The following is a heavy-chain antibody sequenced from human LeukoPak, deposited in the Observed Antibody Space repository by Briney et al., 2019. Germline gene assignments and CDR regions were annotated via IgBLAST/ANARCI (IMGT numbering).Heavy chain of an antibody. Sequence: PSETLSLTCTVSGGSISSYYWSWIRQPPGKGLEWIGYIYYSGSTNYNPSLRSRVTISVDTSKNQFSLKLSSVTAADTAVYYCARSYYDSSGYRGIKKYYFDYWGQGTLVTVSS. CDR2: IYYSGST. J-gene: IGHJ4*02. D-gene: IGHD3-22*01. V-gene: IGHV4-59*08. CDR1: GGSISSYY. CDR3: ARSYYDSSGYRGIKKYYFDY.